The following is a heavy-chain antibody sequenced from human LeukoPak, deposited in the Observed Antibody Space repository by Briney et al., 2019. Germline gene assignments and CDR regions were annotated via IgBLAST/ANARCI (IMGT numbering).Heavy chain of an antibody. D-gene: IGHD3-22*01. CDR2: ISGTGATT. J-gene: IGHJ4*02. CDR1: GLTFSTYA. Sequence: GGSLRLSCAASGLTFSTYAMSWVRQAPGKGLEWASGISGTGATTYYADSVKGRFTISRDNSKNTVYLQMNSLRAEDTAVYYCAKDRQVVMYYFDYWGQGTLVTVSS. CDR3: AKDRQVVMYYFDY. V-gene: IGHV3-23*01.